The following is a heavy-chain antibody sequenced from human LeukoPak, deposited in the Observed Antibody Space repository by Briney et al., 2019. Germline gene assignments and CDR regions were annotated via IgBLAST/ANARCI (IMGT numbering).Heavy chain of an antibody. CDR1: GFTFSSYW. Sequence: PGGSLRLSCAASGFTFSSYWMSWVRQAPGKGLEWVANIKQDGSEKYYVDSVKGRFTISRDNAKNSLYLQMNSLRAEDTAVYHCARLGVEYQLVYHYYYYVDVWGKGTTVTVSS. CDR2: IKQDGSEK. D-gene: IGHD2-2*02. J-gene: IGHJ6*03. V-gene: IGHV3-7*01. CDR3: ARLGVEYQLVYHYYYYVDV.